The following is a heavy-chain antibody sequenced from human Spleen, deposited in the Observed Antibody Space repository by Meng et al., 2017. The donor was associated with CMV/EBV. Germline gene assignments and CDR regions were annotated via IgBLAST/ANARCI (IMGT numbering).Heavy chain of an antibody. CDR1: GFIFSNYS. CDR2: ITDTGGTT. Sequence: GESLKISCAPSGFIFSNYSMNWVRQAPGQGLEWISLITDTGGTTYYADSVRGRFTISRDNSKNTLYLQMNSLTAEDTAVYYCAKEVWTGYSDYDYWGQGTLVTVSS. V-gene: IGHV3-23*01. J-gene: IGHJ4*02. CDR3: AKEVWTGYSDYDY. D-gene: IGHD3/OR15-3a*01.